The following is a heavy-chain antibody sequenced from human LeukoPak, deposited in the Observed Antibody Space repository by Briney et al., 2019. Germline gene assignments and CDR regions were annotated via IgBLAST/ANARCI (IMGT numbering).Heavy chain of an antibody. CDR2: IYTSGST. V-gene: IGHV4-4*08. CDR1: GFTFSDFY. CDR3: ARDNSSPRYYYYYMDV. J-gene: IGHJ6*03. D-gene: IGHD6-13*01. Sequence: GSLRLSCSALGFTFSDFYMNWIPPAPGKGLEGIGRIYTSGSTNYNPSLKSRVTISVDTSKNQFSLKLSSVTAADTAVYYCARDNSSPRYYYYYMDVWGKGTTVTVSS.